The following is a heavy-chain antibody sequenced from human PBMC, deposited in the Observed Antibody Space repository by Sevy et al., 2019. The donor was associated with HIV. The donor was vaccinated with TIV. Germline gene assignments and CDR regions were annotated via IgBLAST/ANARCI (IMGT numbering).Heavy chain of an antibody. CDR2: INHSGGT. CDR1: GGSFSGYY. CDR3: ARHCTGSSCSHAFNI. J-gene: IGHJ3*02. D-gene: IGHD2-15*01. Sequence: QSQTLSLTCAVYGGSFSGYYWSWIRQPPGKGLEWIGEINHSGGTNYNPSLKSRVTISVDTSKNQFSLKLNSVTAADTAVYYCARHCTGSSCSHAFNIWGQGTMVTVS. V-gene: IGHV4-34*01.